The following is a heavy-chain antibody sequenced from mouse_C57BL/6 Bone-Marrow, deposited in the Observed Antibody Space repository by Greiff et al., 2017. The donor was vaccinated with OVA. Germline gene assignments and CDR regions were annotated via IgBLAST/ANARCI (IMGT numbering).Heavy chain of an antibody. CDR2: ISSGSGTI. J-gene: IGHJ1*03. D-gene: IGHD1-1*01. CDR1: GFTFSDYG. V-gene: IGHV5-17*01. Sequence: EVQGVESGGGLVKPGGSLKLSCAASGFTFSDYGMHWVRQAPEKGLEWVAYISSGSGTIYYADTVKGRVTISRDNAKNTLFLQMTILRSEDTAMYYCARFYYGSSYWYFDVWGTGTTVTVSS. CDR3: ARFYYGSSYWYFDV.